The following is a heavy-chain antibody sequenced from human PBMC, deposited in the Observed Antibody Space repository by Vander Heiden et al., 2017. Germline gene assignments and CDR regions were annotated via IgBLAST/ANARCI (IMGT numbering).Heavy chain of an antibody. CDR2: VYHSGST. V-gene: IGHV4-59*08. CDR1: GASMTGNY. D-gene: IGHD1-7*01. CDR3: ARQGSATSVNSYYYGLDV. J-gene: IGHJ6*02. Sequence: QVQLQESGPGLVKPSETLSLTCTVPGASMTGNYWSWIRQPPGKGLEWIGYVYHSGSTSYNPSLQSRVTISVDTSKTQFSLSLRSVTAADSAIYYCARQGSATSVNSYYYGLDVWGQGATVTVSS.